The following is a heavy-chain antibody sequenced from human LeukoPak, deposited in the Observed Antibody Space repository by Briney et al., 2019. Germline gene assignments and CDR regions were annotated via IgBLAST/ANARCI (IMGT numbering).Heavy chain of an antibody. CDR3: ARANYDFWSGYPNWFDP. V-gene: IGHV4-59*01. J-gene: IGHJ5*02. D-gene: IGHD3-3*01. Sequence: PSETLSLTCTVSGGSISSYYWSWIRQPPGKGLEWIGYIYYSGSTNYNPSLKSRVTISVDTSKNQFSLKLSSVTAADTAVYYCARANYDFWSGYPNWFDPWGQETLVTVSS. CDR1: GGSISSYY. CDR2: IYYSGST.